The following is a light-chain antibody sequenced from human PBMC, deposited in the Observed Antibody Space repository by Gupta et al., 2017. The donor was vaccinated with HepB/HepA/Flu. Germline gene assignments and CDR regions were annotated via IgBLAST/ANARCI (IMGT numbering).Light chain of an antibody. V-gene: IGKV4-1*01. CDR3: QQYNSPWT. Sequence: DIVMTQSQDSLAVSLGERATINCKSSQSVFYNSNNNNYLSWYQQKPGQPTKLLIYWSSTRESGVPDLISSSGSGTDSILTISSLQAEYVAVYYCQQYNSPWTFGQGTKVEV. J-gene: IGKJ1*01. CDR1: QSVFYNSNNNNY. CDR2: WSS.